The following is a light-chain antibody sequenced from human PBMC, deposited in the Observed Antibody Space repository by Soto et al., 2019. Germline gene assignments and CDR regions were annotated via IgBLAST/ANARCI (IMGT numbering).Light chain of an antibody. V-gene: IGKV1-33*01. Sequence: DIQMTQSPSSLSASVGDRVTITCQASQDIRKNLNWYQQKPGKAPKLLIYDASNLEALVPSRFNGSGSGTDFSVTISSLQAEDIATYYCQQYDDLPITFGQGTRLEIK. CDR1: QDIRKN. CDR3: QQYDDLPIT. J-gene: IGKJ5*01. CDR2: DAS.